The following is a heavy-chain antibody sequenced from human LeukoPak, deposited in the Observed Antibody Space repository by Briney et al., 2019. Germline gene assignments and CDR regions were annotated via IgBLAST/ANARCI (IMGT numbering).Heavy chain of an antibody. CDR3: ARDGIAAAAFDI. J-gene: IGHJ3*02. CDR1: GFTFSSYS. V-gene: IGHV3-21*01. Sequence: GGSLRLSCAASGFTFSSYSMNWVRQAPGKGLEWVSSISSSSSHIYYADSVKGRFTISRDNAKNSLYLQMNSLRAEDTAVYYCARDGIAAAAFDIWGQGTMVTVSS. D-gene: IGHD6-13*01. CDR2: ISSSSSHI.